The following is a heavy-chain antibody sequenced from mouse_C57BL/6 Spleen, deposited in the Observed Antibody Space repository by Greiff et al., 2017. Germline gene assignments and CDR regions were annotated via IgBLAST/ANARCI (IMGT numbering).Heavy chain of an antibody. CDR2: IYPSEGST. V-gene: IGHV1-85*01. CDR3: ARGETVGPGCAY. J-gene: IGHJ3*01. Sequence: VQLQQSGPELVKPGASVKLSCKASGYTFTSYDINWVKQRPGQGLEGIGWIYPSEGSTKYNEKLTGKATWTVDSSSSTAYMERHSLTSEDSAVYFCARGETVGPGCAYWGQGTLVTVSA. CDR1: GYTFTSYD.